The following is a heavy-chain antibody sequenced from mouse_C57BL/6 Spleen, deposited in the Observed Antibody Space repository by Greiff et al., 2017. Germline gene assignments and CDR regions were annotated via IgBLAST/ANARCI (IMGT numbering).Heavy chain of an antibody. V-gene: IGHV1-69*01. Sequence: VQLQQPGAELVMPGASVKLSCKASGYTFTSYWMHWVKQRPGQGLEWIGEIDPSDSYTNYTQKFKGKSTLTVDKSSSTAYMQLSSLTSEDSAVYYCVLITTVVAFDYWGQGTTLTVSS. J-gene: IGHJ2*01. CDR2: IDPSDSYT. D-gene: IGHD1-1*01. CDR1: GYTFTSYW. CDR3: VLITTVVAFDY.